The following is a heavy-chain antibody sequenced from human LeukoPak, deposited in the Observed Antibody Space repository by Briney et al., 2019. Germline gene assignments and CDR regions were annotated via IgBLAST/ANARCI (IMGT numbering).Heavy chain of an antibody. CDR2: IIPIFGTA. V-gene: IGHV1-69*01. CDR3: ARDLAFQTTVIPWYFDL. Sequence: SVKVSCKASGGTFSSYAISWVRQAPGQGLEWMGGIIPIFGTANYAQKFQGRVTITADESTSTAYMELSSLRSEDTAVYYCARDLAFQTTVIPWYFDLWGRGTLVTVSS. J-gene: IGHJ2*01. CDR1: GGTFSSYA. D-gene: IGHD4-17*01.